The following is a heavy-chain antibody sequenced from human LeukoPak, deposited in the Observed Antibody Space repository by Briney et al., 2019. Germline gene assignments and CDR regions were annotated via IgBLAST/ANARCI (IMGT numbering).Heavy chain of an antibody. CDR1: GFTFSTYA. V-gene: IGHV3-64D*09. J-gene: IGHJ4*02. Sequence: GGSLRLSCSASGFTFSTYAMHWVRQAPGKGLEYVSGISSNGGRTDYADSVKGRFTISRDNSKNTLYLQMSSLRAEDTAVYYCAKGISMIAKLPLDYWGQGTLVTVSS. CDR3: AKGISMIAKLPLDY. CDR2: ISSNGGRT. D-gene: IGHD3-22*01.